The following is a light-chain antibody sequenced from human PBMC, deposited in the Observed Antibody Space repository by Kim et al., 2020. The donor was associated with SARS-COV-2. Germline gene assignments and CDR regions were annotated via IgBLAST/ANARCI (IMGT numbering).Light chain of an antibody. CDR1: KLGDKY. Sequence: SVSPGQTASITCSVDKLGDKYACWYQQKPGQSPVLGIYQDSKRPSGIPERFSGSNSGNTATLTISGTQAMDEADYYCQAWDSSTVVFGGGTQLTVL. V-gene: IGLV3-1*01. CDR2: QDS. CDR3: QAWDSSTVV. J-gene: IGLJ2*01.